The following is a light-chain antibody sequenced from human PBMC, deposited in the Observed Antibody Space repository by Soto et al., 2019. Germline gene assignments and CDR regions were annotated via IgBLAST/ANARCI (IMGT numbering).Light chain of an antibody. CDR3: QQYGRSPLMYT. Sequence: EIVLTQSPGTLSLSPGERATLSCRASQSITSNFLAWYQQTPGQAPRLLIYGASTRAAGVPDRFSGSGSGTDFTLTITRLAPEDFAVYDCQQYGRSPLMYTFGQGTTLGV. CDR2: GAS. J-gene: IGKJ2*01. CDR1: QSITSNF. V-gene: IGKV3-20*01.